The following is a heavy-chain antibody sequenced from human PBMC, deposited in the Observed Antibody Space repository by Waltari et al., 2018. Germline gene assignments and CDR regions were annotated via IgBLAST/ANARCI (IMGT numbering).Heavy chain of an antibody. D-gene: IGHD3-16*01. CDR2: IYGGSGST. CDR3: ARGGGRFDV. Sequence: QVQLQESGPGLVKPSETLSLTCAVSGYSISSGYGWGWIRQPPGKGLEWIGQIYGGSGSTYYNPSLKSRVTVSKAPSKNQFSLKRSSVTAADPAVYYCARGGGRFDVWGPGVLVTVSS. V-gene: IGHV4-38-2*01. J-gene: IGHJ5*02. CDR1: GYSISSGYG.